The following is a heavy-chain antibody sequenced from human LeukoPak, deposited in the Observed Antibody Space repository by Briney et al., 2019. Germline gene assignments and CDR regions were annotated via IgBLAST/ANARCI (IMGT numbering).Heavy chain of an antibody. CDR1: GGSISSGGYY. D-gene: IGHD2-2*01. CDR3: ARVGSSTNGEIDY. CDR2: IYYSGST. J-gene: IGHJ4*02. Sequence: TLSLTCTVSGGSISSGGYYWSWIRQHPGKGLEWIGYIYYSGSTYYNPSLKSRVTISVDTSKNQFSLKLSSVTAADTAVYYCARVGSSTNGEIDYWGQGTLVTVSS. V-gene: IGHV4-31*03.